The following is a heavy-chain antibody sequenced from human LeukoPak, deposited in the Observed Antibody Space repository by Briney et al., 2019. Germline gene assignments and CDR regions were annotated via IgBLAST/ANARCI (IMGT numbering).Heavy chain of an antibody. V-gene: IGHV3-21*01. D-gene: IGHD1-26*01. Sequence: GGSLRLSCAASGFTFSSYSMNWVRQAPGKGLEWVSSISSSSSYIYYADSVKGRFTISRDNAKNSLYLQMNSLRAEDTAVYYCARGAGRGATEDYWGQGTLVTVSS. CDR1: GFTFSSYS. CDR2: ISSSSSYI. CDR3: ARGAGRGATEDY. J-gene: IGHJ4*02.